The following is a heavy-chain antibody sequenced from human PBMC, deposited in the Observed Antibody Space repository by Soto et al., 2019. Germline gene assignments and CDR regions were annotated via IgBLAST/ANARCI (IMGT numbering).Heavy chain of an antibody. J-gene: IGHJ6*02. D-gene: IGHD2-15*01. CDR2: ISSSGYI. Sequence: PVGSLRLSCAASGFNFNSYTIIWVRQAPGKRLEWLSSISSSGYIFSTDSVRGRFTISRDNAKNSVYLQINSLRAEDTAVYFCAMDCSGGSCYPGMDVWGQGTTVTVSS. CDR3: AMDCSGGSCYPGMDV. CDR1: GFNFNSYT. V-gene: IGHV3-21*01.